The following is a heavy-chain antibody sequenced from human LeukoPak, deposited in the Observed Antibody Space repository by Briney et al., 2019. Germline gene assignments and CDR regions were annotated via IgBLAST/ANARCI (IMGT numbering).Heavy chain of an antibody. V-gene: IGHV1-2*02. CDR2: INPNSGGT. J-gene: IGHJ4*02. Sequence: ASVKVSCKASGHTFTGYYMHWVRQAPGQGLEWMGWINPNSGGTNYAQKFQGRVTMTRDTSISTAYMELSRLRSDDTAVYYCARDLSYDSSGYFSSDYWGQGTLVTVSS. CDR3: ARDLSYDSSGYFSSDY. CDR1: GHTFTGYY. D-gene: IGHD3-22*01.